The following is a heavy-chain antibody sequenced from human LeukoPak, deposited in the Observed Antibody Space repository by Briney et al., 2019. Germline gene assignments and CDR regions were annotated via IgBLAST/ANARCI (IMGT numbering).Heavy chain of an antibody. Sequence: GGSLRLSCAASGFTFSSYGMGWVRQAPGKGLEWVSAISGSGGSTYYADSVKGRFTISRDNSKNTLYLQMNSLRAEDTAVYYCAKDGKSYYYYMDVWGKGTTVTISS. D-gene: IGHD1-26*01. CDR3: AKDGKSYYYYMDV. CDR2: ISGSGGST. CDR1: GFTFSSYG. J-gene: IGHJ6*03. V-gene: IGHV3-23*01.